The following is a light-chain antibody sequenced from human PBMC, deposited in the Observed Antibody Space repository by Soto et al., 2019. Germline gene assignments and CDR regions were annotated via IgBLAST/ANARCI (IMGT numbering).Light chain of an antibody. CDR2: DAS. V-gene: IGKV1-5*01. CDR1: QSISRW. Sequence: DIQMTQSPSTLSASVGDRVTITCRASQSISRWLVWYQQKPGKDPKLLIYDASSLESGVPSRFSGSGSGTDFTLTISCLQSEDFATYYCQQYYSFPWTFGQGTKVDIK. CDR3: QQYYSFPWT. J-gene: IGKJ1*01.